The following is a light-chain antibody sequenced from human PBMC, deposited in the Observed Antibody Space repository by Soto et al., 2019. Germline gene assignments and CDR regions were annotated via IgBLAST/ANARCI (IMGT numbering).Light chain of an antibody. CDR3: SSYRSSSTLYV. Sequence: QSARTQPASVSGSPGQSITISCTGTSSDVGGYKYVSWYQQHPGKAPKLMIYDVSNRPSGVSNRFSGSKSGNTASLNISGLQAEDEADYYCSSYRSSSTLYVFGTGTKLTVL. V-gene: IGLV2-14*01. CDR1: SSDVGGYKY. CDR2: DVS. J-gene: IGLJ1*01.